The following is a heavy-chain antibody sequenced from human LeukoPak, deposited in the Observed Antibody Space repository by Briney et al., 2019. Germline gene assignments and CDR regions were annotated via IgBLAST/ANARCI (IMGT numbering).Heavy chain of an antibody. CDR1: GFTFSSYG. J-gene: IGHJ4*02. V-gene: IGHV3-33*06. CDR3: AQGYCSGGSCYSFDY. Sequence: PGRSLRLSCAASGFTFSSYGMRWVRQAPGKGLEWVAVIWYDGSNKYYADSVKGRFTISRDNSKNTLYLQMNSLRAEDTAVYYCAQGYCSGGSCYSFDYWGQGTLVTVSS. CDR2: IWYDGSNK. D-gene: IGHD2-15*01.